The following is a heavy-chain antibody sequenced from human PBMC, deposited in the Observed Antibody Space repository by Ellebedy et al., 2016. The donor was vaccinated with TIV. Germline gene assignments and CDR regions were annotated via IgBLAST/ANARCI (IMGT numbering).Heavy chain of an antibody. D-gene: IGHD3-22*01. V-gene: IGHV3-23*01. J-gene: IGHJ4*02. CDR2: LSANGDYT. CDR1: GFTFTNYA. Sequence: GESLKISCAASGFTFTNYAMAWVRQAPEKGLEWVSTLSANGDYTYYANSVKGRFTVSRDNSKNTLFLQMNSLRPEDTADYYCAKEYDSGGYASFFNYWGQGTLVTVSS. CDR3: AKEYDSGGYASFFNY.